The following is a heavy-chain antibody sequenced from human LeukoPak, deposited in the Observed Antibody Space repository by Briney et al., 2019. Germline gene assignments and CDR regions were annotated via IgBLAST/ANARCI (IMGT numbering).Heavy chain of an antibody. Sequence: RGSLRLSCAASGFTVSTSFMSWVRRAPGKGLEWFSVMYSGGDTFYTDSVKGRFSISRDTSKNTLHLQMSNLRVEDTAVYYCARRFVRDTSDQWGQGTLVTASS. CDR2: MYSGGDT. CDR3: ARRFVRDTSDQ. V-gene: IGHV3-66*02. J-gene: IGHJ4*02. CDR1: GFTVSTSF.